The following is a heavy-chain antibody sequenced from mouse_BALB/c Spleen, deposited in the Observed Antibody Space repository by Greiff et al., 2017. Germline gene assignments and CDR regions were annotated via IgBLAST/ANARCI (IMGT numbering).Heavy chain of an antibody. CDR2: ISSGGSYT. J-gene: IGHJ3*01. V-gene: IGHV5-9-4*01. CDR1: GFTFSSYA. CDR3: AREEIYDGYSFFAY. Sequence: EVHLVESGGGLVKPGGSLKLSCAASGFTFSSYAMSWVRQSPEKRLEWVAEISSGGSYTYYPDTVTGRFTISRDNAKNTLYLEMSSLRSEDTAMYYCAREEIYDGYSFFAYWGQGTLVTVSA. D-gene: IGHD2-3*01.